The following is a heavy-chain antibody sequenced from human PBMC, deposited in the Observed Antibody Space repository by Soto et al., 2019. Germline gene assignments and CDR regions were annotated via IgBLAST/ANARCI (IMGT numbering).Heavy chain of an antibody. Sequence: PSETLSLTYTTSGGTFDGYLWSWIRQPPGKGLEWIGEVHHTGRTKFSSSLKSRVTISGDTSKKQVSLKLNSVTAADTAVYYCARGQPYNFNYNYFDYWGQGTPVTVSS. CDR2: VHHTGRT. CDR1: GGTFDGYL. D-gene: IGHD1-7*01. V-gene: IGHV4-34*01. J-gene: IGHJ4*02. CDR3: ARGQPYNFNYNYFDY.